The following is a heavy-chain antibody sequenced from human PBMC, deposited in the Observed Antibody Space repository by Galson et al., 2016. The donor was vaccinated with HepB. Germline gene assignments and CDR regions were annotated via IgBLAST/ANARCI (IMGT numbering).Heavy chain of an antibody. CDR2: TYHSGTT. CDR1: GGSISSNW. D-gene: IGHD6-19*01. V-gene: IGHV4-4*02. J-gene: IGHJ4*02. Sequence: SETLSLTCTVSGGSISSNWWSWVRQPPGKGLDWIAETYHSGTTNFNPSLQSRATISIDKSKNQVSLNLNSVTAADTAVYYCARHIAVTGTRGFDYWGQGLLVTVSS. CDR3: ARHIAVTGTRGFDY.